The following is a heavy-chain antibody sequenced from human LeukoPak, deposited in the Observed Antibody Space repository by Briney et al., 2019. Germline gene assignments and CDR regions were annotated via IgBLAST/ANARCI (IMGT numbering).Heavy chain of an antibody. D-gene: IGHD1-1*01. V-gene: IGHV5-51*01. J-gene: IGHJ4*02. CDR3: ARRVRDNWTAAHREYYFDY. Sequence: GESLKISCKGSGYSFTSYWIGWVRQMPGKGLEWTGIIYPGDSDTRYSPSFQGQVTISADKSISTAYLQWSSLKASDTAMYYCARRVRDNWTAAHREYYFDYWGQGTLVTVSS. CDR1: GYSFTSYW. CDR2: IYPGDSDT.